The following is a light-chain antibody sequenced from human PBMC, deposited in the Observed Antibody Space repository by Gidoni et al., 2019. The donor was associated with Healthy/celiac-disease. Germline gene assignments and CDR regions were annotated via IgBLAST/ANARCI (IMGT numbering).Light chain of an antibody. J-gene: IGKJ2*03. CDR1: QSISSW. Sequence: DIQMTQSPSTLSASVGDRVTITCRASQSISSWLAWYQQKPGKAPKLPIYKAFSLESGVPSRFSGSGSGTEFTLTISSLQPDDFATYYCQQYNSSPYSFGQGTKLEIK. V-gene: IGKV1-5*03. CDR2: KAF. CDR3: QQYNSSPYS.